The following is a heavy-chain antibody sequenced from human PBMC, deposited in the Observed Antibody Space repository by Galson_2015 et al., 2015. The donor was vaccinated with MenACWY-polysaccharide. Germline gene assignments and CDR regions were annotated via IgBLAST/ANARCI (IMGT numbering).Heavy chain of an antibody. Sequence: SLRLSCAASGFTFSSYWMHWVRQAPGEGLVWVSRINTDGSSTSYADSVKGRFTVSRDNAKNTVYLQMNSLRPEDTAVYYCARAAWLDVWGQGSLVTVSS. CDR3: ARAAWLDV. CDR1: GFTFSSYW. V-gene: IGHV3-74*01. CDR2: INTDGSST. J-gene: IGHJ4*02.